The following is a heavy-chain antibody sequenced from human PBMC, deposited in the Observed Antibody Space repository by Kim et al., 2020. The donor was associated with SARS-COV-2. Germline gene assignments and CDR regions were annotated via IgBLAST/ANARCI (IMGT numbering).Heavy chain of an antibody. D-gene: IGHD1-26*01. Sequence: SETLSLTCTVSGGSISSGYYFWGWIRQPPGQGLEWIGNVYYGGSTYYSPSLKSRVTMSADTSKNQFSLRLRSVTAADTAVYYCARPHSGRGGGAWFDPWGQGTLVTVSS. CDR1: GGSISSGYYF. CDR2: VYYGGST. CDR3: ARPHSGRGGGAWFDP. V-gene: IGHV4-39*01. J-gene: IGHJ5*02.